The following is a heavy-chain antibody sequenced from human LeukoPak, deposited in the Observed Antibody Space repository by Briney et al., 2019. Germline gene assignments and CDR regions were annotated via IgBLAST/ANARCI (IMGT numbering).Heavy chain of an antibody. D-gene: IGHD6-19*01. CDR1: GGSISSYY. CDR2: IYYSGST. CDR3: ARPVSAVAGTAGDNWFDP. V-gene: IGHV4-59*08. J-gene: IGHJ5*02. Sequence: SETLSLTCTVSGGSISSYYWSWIRQPPGKGLEWIGYIYYSGSTNYNPSLKSRVTISVDTSKNQFSLKLSSVTAADTAVYYCARPVSAVAGTAGDNWFDPWGQGTLVTVSS.